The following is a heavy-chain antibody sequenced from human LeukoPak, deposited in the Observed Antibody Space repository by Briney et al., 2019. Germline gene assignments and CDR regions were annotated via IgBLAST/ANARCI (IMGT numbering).Heavy chain of an antibody. J-gene: IGHJ4*02. Sequence: RGSLRLSCAASGFTFSDYYMSWIRQAPGKGLEWVSYISSSGSTIYYADSVKGRFTISRDNAKNSLYLQMNSLRAEDTAVYYCARDAFYGDYPDYWGQGTLVTVSS. CDR2: ISSSGSTI. CDR3: ARDAFYGDYPDY. V-gene: IGHV3-11*04. CDR1: GFTFSDYY. D-gene: IGHD4-17*01.